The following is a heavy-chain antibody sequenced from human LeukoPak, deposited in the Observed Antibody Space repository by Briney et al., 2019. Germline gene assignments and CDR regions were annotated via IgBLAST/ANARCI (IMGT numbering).Heavy chain of an antibody. CDR3: ARQTGGTSSIAD. D-gene: IGHD6-6*01. CDR2: IYNNGRT. Sequence: SQTLSLTCTVSGGSISSGDYYWSWIRQPPGRGLEWIGYIYNNGRTYYNPSLKSRVTISVDTSKNHFSLKLSSVTAADTAVYYCARQTGGTSSIADWGQGTLVTVSS. CDR1: GGSISSGDYY. V-gene: IGHV4-30-4*01. J-gene: IGHJ4*02.